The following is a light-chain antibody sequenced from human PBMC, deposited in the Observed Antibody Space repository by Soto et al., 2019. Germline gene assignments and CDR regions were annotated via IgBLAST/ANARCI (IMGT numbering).Light chain of an antibody. CDR2: AAS. J-gene: IGKJ5*01. Sequence: IQLTQSPSSLSASVGDRVTITCRASQGINPFLAWYQQKPGKATKLLIYAASTLQSGVPSRLSGSGSGTDVTLTISSLQSEDCATYYCQQLNSYPITFGQGTRLEIK. CDR3: QQLNSYPIT. CDR1: QGINPF. V-gene: IGKV1-9*01.